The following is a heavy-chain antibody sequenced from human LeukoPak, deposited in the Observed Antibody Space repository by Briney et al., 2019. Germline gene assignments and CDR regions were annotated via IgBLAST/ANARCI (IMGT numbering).Heavy chain of an antibody. CDR3: ARMPGLLSPYFDS. CDR2: VYYTGNT. D-gene: IGHD3-3*01. Sequence: NPSETLSLTCIVSGGSINDYYWNWLRQPPGKGLEWIGYVYYTGNTYYNPSLRSRVSISEDRAKNQLSLKMSSVTAADTAMYYCARMPGLLSPYFDSWGRGTLVTVSS. CDR1: GGSINDYY. V-gene: IGHV4-59*01. J-gene: IGHJ5*01.